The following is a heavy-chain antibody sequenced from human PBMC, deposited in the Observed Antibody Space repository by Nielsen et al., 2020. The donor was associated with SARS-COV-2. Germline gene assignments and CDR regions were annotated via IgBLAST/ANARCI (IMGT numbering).Heavy chain of an antibody. D-gene: IGHD3-9*01. V-gene: IGHV3-33*01. Sequence: GESLKISCAASGFTLSSYGMHWVRQAPGKGLEWVAVIWYDGSNKYYADSVKGRFTISRDNSKNTLYLQMNSLRAEDTAVYYCARDDVYYDILTGYHPYYYYGMDVWGQGTTVTVSS. CDR1: GFTLSSYG. J-gene: IGHJ6*02. CDR3: ARDDVYYDILTGYHPYYYYGMDV. CDR2: IWYDGSNK.